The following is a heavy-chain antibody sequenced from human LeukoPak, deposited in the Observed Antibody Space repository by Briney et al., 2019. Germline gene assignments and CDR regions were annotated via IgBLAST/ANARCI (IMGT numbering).Heavy chain of an antibody. Sequence: GGSLRLSCAASGFTFSSYAMHWVRQAPGKGLEWVAVISYDGSNKYYADSVKGRFTISRDNSKNTLYLQMNSLRAEDTAVYYCARGHCSGGSCYFLDYWGQGTLVTVSS. CDR1: GFTFSSYA. CDR2: ISYDGSNK. J-gene: IGHJ4*02. V-gene: IGHV3-30*04. D-gene: IGHD2-15*01. CDR3: ARGHCSGGSCYFLDY.